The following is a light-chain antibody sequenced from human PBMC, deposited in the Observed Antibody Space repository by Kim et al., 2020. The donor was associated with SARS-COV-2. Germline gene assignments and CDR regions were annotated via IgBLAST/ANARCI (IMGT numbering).Light chain of an antibody. Sequence: DIQMTQSPSTLFASVGDRVTITCRASQSISSWLAWYQQKPGKAPKLLIYKASSLESGVPSRFSGSGSGTEFTLTISSLQPDDFATYYCQQYNSYPTTFGQGTKVDIK. CDR3: QQYNSYPTT. CDR2: KAS. CDR1: QSISSW. V-gene: IGKV1-5*03. J-gene: IGKJ1*01.